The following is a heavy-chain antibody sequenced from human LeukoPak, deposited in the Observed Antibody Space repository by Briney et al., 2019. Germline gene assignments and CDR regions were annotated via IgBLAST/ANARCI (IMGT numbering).Heavy chain of an antibody. D-gene: IGHD3-22*01. J-gene: IGHJ4*02. Sequence: PGGSLRLSCAASGFTFNTYSMNWVRQVPGKGLEWVSSISGSGTYTYYADSVKGRFTISRDNAKNSLYLQMNSLRAEDTAVYYCARDQGYDSRGYYYPYHFDCWGQGTLVTVSS. CDR1: GFTFNTYS. CDR2: ISGSGTYT. V-gene: IGHV3-21*01. CDR3: ARDQGYDSRGYYYPYHFDC.